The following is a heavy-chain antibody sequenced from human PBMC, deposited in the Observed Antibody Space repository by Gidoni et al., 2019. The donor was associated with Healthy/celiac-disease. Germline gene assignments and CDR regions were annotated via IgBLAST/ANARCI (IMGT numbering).Heavy chain of an antibody. V-gene: IGHV2-26*01. CDR3: ARFTYYSEYNWFDP. Sequence: QVTLKESGPMLVPPPGTLTLTCTVSGFSLSNARMGVSCLRQPPGKALEWLAHLFTNDEKSYSTALKSRLTISKNTSKSQVVLTMTNMDPVDTATYYCARFTYYSEYNWFDPWGQGTLVTVSS. CDR1: GFSLSNARMG. D-gene: IGHD3-10*01. J-gene: IGHJ5*02. CDR2: LFTNDEK.